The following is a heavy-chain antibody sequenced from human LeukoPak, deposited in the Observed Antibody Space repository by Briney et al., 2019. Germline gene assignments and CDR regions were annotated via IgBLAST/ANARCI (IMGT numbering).Heavy chain of an antibody. CDR3: AKDSERFLEWLLYQQDSGWFDP. Sequence: GGSLRLSCAASGFTFSSYAMSWVRQAPGKGLGWVSAISGSGGSTYYADSVKGRFTISRDNSKNTLYLQMNSLRAEDTAVYYCAKDSERFLEWLLYQQDSGWFDPWGQGTLVTVSS. V-gene: IGHV3-23*01. CDR1: GFTFSSYA. CDR2: ISGSGGST. D-gene: IGHD3-3*01. J-gene: IGHJ5*02.